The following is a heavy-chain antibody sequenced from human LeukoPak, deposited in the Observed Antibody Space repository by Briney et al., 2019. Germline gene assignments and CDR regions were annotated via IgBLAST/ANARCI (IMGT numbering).Heavy chain of an antibody. J-gene: IGHJ4*02. CDR1: GYTFTGYY. CDR3: ARDLTPKYCSSTSCYTVDFFDY. D-gene: IGHD2-2*02. CDR2: INPNSGGT. Sequence: ASVKVSCKASGYTFTGYYMHWVRQAPGQGLEWMGWINPNSGGTNYAQKFQGRVTMTRDTSISTAYMELSRLRSDDTAVYYCARDLTPKYCSSTSCYTVDFFDYWGQGTLVTVSS. V-gene: IGHV1-2*02.